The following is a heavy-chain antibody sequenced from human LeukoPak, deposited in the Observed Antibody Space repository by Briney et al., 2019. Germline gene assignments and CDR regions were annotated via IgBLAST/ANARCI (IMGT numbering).Heavy chain of an antibody. CDR2: IYYSGST. V-gene: IGHV4-59*01. D-gene: IGHD4-17*01. CDR1: GGSISTYY. Sequence: KASETLSLTCTVSGGSISTYYWSWIRQPPGKGLEWIGYIYYSGSTNYNPSLKSRVTISVDTSKDQFSLKLSSVTAADTAVYYCARGDRGDPSRFEYWGQGTLVTVSS. J-gene: IGHJ4*02. CDR3: ARGDRGDPSRFEY.